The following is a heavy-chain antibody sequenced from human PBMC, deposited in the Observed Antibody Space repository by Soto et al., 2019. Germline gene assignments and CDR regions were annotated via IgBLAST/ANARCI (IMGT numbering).Heavy chain of an antibody. D-gene: IGHD6-13*01. CDR3: ARVSRVRYSRSRSSSVDY. Sequence: PVGSLRLSCASSGFTFSSYEMNCVRHSPGKWLEWVSYISSSGSTIYYADSVKGRFTISRDNAKNSLYLQMNSLRAEDTAVYYCARVSRVRYSRSRSSSVDYLGQGTLVNVSS. CDR2: ISSSGSTI. CDR1: GFTFSSYE. J-gene: IGHJ4*02. V-gene: IGHV3-48*03.